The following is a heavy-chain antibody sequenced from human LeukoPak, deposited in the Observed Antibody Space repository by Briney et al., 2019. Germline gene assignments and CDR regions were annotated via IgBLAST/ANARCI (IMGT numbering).Heavy chain of an antibody. CDR2: ISAYNGNT. Sequence: ASVKASCKASGGTFSSYAISWVRQAPGQGLEWMGWISAYNGNTNYAQKLQGRVTMTTDTSTSTAYMELRSLRSDDTAVYYCARHHNGIAAAGRGNWFDPWGQGTLVTVSS. CDR3: ARHHNGIAAAGRGNWFDP. CDR1: GGTFSSYA. D-gene: IGHD6-13*01. J-gene: IGHJ5*02. V-gene: IGHV1-18*01.